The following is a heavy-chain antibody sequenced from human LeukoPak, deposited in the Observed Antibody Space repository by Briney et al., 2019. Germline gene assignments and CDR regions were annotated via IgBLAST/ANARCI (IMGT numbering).Heavy chain of an antibody. J-gene: IGHJ3*02. V-gene: IGHV4-61*02. Sequence: SQTLSLTCTVSGGSISSGSYYWSWIRQPAGKGLEWIGRIYTSGSTNYNPSLKSRVTISVDTSKNQFSLKLSSVTAADTAVYYCARDTAWRAFDSWGQGTMVTVSS. CDR2: IYTSGST. CDR3: ARDTAWRAFDS. CDR1: GGSISSGSYY. D-gene: IGHD5-18*01.